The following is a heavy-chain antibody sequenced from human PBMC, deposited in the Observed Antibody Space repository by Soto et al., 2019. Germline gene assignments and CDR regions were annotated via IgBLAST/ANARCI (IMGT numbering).Heavy chain of an antibody. CDR1: GASISSDDYY. J-gene: IGHJ6*03. Sequence: SETLSLTCTVSGASISSDDYYWGWIRQHPGQGLEWIGSIYYSGHTYYNPSLKGRVAISVDTSKNQFSLNLSPVTAADTAMYYCARVNHCSSSSCYAYYYYYMDVWGKGTTVTVSS. CDR2: IYYSGHT. CDR3: ARVNHCSSSSCYAYYYYYMDV. D-gene: IGHD2-2*01. V-gene: IGHV4-31*03.